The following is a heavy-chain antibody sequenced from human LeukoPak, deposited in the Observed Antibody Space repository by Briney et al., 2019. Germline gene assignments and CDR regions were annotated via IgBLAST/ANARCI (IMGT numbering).Heavy chain of an antibody. CDR3: ARPGTYCGGDCYGGDAFDI. CDR2: IYYSGST. J-gene: IGHJ3*02. CDR1: GGSINNYY. Sequence: SSETLSLTCTVSGGSINNYYWSWIRQPPGKGLEWIGYIYYSGSTSYNPSLKSRVTISVDTSKNQFSLKLSSVTAADTAVYYCARPGTYCGGDCYGGDAFDIWGQGTMVTVSS. D-gene: IGHD2-21*02. V-gene: IGHV4-59*12.